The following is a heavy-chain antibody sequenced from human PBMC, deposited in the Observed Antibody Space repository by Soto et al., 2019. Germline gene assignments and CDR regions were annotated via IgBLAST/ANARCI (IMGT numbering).Heavy chain of an antibody. Sequence: SVKVSCKAPGGTFSSYAISWVRQAPGQGLEWMGGIIPIFGTANYAQKFQGRVTITADESTSTGYMELSSLRSEDTAVYYCARSQGGSRSLETYYYYYYGMDVWGKGTRVTVPS. CDR2: IIPIFGTA. CDR3: ARSQGGSRSLETYYYYYYGMDV. J-gene: IGHJ6*04. CDR1: GGTFSSYA. D-gene: IGHD2-15*01. V-gene: IGHV1-69*13.